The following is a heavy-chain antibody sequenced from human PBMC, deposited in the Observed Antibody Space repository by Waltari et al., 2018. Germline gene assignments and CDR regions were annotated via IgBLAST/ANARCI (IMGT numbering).Heavy chain of an antibody. J-gene: IGHJ4*02. Sequence: QVQLVQSGAEVKKPGSSVQVSCKAGGGASSSYSLSWVRQAPGQGFDWLGGIIPIFGPANYAQKFQDRVIITADESTSTAYMELRSLRSEDTAMYYCARVGETSIVTFDYWGQGTLVTVSS. CDR3: ARVGETSIVTFDY. D-gene: IGHD3-16*01. V-gene: IGHV1-69*12. CDR1: GGASSSYS. CDR2: IIPIFGPA.